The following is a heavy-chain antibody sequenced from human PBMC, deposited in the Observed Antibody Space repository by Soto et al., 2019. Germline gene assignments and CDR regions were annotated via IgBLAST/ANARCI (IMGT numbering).Heavy chain of an antibody. CDR1: GFTFSSYV. D-gene: IGHD3-9*01. CDR3: AKDSNVLRYFDWFTERYGMDV. V-gene: IGHV3-30*18. CDR2: ISYDGSNK. J-gene: IGHJ6*02. Sequence: LRLSCAGSGFTFSSYVMHWVRQAPGKGLEGVAVISYDGSNKYYADSVKGRFTISRDNSKNTLYLQMNSLRAEDTAVYYCAKDSNVLRYFDWFTERYGMDVWGQGTTVTVSS.